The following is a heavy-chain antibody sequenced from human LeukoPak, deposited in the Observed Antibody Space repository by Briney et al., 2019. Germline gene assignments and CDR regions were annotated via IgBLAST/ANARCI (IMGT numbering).Heavy chain of an antibody. J-gene: IGHJ4*02. CDR1: GFTFSNYW. V-gene: IGHV3-7*01. Sequence: QPGGSLRLSCVASGFTFSNYWMTWVRQAPGKGLEWVANIKQDGTEKYYVDSVKGRFTISRDNAENSLYLQMNSLRAEDTAVYYCTRDTGCPGGTCYSFYDYWGQGTLVTVSS. CDR3: TRDTGCPGGTCYSFYDY. CDR2: IKQDGTEK. D-gene: IGHD2-15*01.